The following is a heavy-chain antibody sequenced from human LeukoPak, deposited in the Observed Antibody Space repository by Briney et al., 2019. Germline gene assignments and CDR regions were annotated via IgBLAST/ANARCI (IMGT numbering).Heavy chain of an antibody. V-gene: IGHV3-74*01. D-gene: IGHD3-3*01. CDR1: GFDFSSNW. Sequence: GGSLRLSCAASGFDFSSNWMHWVRHAPGQGLVWVSRIKGDGISTNYADSVKGRFTISRDIAKNTLYLQMNSLRAEDTAVYYCAKDLLGTYYDFWSGLDYWGQGTLVTVSS. CDR2: IKGDGIST. CDR3: AKDLLGTYYDFWSGLDY. J-gene: IGHJ4*02.